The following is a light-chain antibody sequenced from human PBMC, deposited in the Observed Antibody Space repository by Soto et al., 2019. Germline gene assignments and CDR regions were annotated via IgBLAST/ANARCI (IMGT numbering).Light chain of an antibody. V-gene: IGKV3-20*01. Sequence: EIVLTQSPGTLSLSPGERATLSCRASQSLGATSLAWYQQKVGQAPRLLIYGPSSRATGIPDRFSGSGSGTDFTLTISRLEPEDFAFYYCQQYGSSPLFTFGQGTKLEIK. CDR2: GPS. CDR1: QSLGATS. J-gene: IGKJ2*01. CDR3: QQYGSSPLFT.